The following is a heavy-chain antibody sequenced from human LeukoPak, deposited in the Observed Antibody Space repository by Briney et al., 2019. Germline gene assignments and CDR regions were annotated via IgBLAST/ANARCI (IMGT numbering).Heavy chain of an antibody. Sequence: PGGSLRLSCAASGFTFSTYAFHWVRQAPGKGMEFDSAISNDGGSTYYANSVKGRFTMSRDNSKNTLYLQMGTLRAEDMAVYYCVKAQSWGSGAYDIWGQGTMVTVSS. D-gene: IGHD3-16*01. CDR3: VKAQSWGSGAYDI. J-gene: IGHJ3*02. V-gene: IGHV3-64*01. CDR2: ISNDGGST. CDR1: GFTFSTYA.